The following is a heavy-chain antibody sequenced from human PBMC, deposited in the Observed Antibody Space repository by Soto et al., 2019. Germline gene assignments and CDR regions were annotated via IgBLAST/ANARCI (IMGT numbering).Heavy chain of an antibody. V-gene: IGHV3-48*01. CDR3: ARDRQRFLEWLADMDV. Sequence: PGGSLRLSCAASGFTFSSYSMNWVRQAPGKGLEWVSYISSSSSTIYYADSVKGRFTISRDNAKNSLYLQMNSLRAEDTAVYYCARDRQRFLEWLADMDVWGKGTTVTVSS. CDR1: GFTFSSYS. CDR2: ISSSSSTI. D-gene: IGHD3-3*01. J-gene: IGHJ6*03.